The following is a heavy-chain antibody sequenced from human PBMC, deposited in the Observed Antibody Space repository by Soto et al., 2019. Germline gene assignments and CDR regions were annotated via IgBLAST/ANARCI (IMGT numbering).Heavy chain of an antibody. CDR3: AREADYVNWFDP. V-gene: IGHV3-48*01. J-gene: IGHJ5*02. D-gene: IGHD4-17*01. CDR1: GFTFSSYW. Sequence: GGSLRLSCAASGFTFSSYWMHWVRQAPGKGLVWVSHINSSSSTIYYADSVKGRFTISRDNAKNSLYLQMNSLRAEDTAVYYCAREADYVNWFDPWGQGTLVTVSS. CDR2: INSSSSTI.